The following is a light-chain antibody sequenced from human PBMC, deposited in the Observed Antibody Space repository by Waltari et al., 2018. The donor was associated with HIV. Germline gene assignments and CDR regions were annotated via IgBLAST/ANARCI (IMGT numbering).Light chain of an antibody. Sequence: QSPLTQPASVSGSPGRSITIPCTATSTNIGAYNYVPWYQHHPGKVPKLLIYEVTNRPSGVSHRFSGSKSGNTASLTISGLQAEDEADFYCTSYTSISTLVFGTGTKVTVL. CDR3: TSYTSISTLV. J-gene: IGLJ1*01. CDR2: EVT. V-gene: IGLV2-14*01. CDR1: STNIGAYNY.